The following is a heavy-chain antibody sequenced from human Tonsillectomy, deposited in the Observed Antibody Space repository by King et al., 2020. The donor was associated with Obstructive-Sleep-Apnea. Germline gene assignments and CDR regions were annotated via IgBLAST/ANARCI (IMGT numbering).Heavy chain of an antibody. Sequence: VQLVQSGAEVKKPGESLKISCKGFGDSFNTYWIAWVRQMPGKGLEWMGIIYPGDSDTRYSPSFQGQVPISADKSISTAYMQLSSLKASDTAMYYCARRGSISDAFDIWGQGTMVTVSS. CDR2: IYPGDSDT. J-gene: IGHJ3*02. V-gene: IGHV5-51*01. CDR1: GDSFNTYW. D-gene: IGHD3-3*02. CDR3: ARRGSISDAFDI.